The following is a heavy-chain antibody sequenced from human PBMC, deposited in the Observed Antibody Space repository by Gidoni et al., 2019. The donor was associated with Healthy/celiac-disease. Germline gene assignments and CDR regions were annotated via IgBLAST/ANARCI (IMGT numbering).Heavy chain of an antibody. Sequence: EVQLGESGGGLVQPGGSLRPSWAAPGFTFDVYAMHWVRQAPGKGLEWVSGISWNSGSIGYADSVKGRFTISRDNAKNSLYLQMNSLRAEDTALYYCAKAPMYSGSYRYYFDYWGQGTLVTVSS. D-gene: IGHD1-26*01. CDR1: GFTFDVYA. V-gene: IGHV3-9*01. CDR3: AKAPMYSGSYRYYFDY. CDR2: ISWNSGSI. J-gene: IGHJ4*02.